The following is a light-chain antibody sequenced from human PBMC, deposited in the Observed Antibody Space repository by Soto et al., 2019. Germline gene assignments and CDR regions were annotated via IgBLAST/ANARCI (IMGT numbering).Light chain of an antibody. CDR3: QHDNNWPPLT. CDR2: GAS. J-gene: IGKJ4*01. Sequence: EIVMTQSPATLSVSPGERATLSCRASQSVSVNLAWYQQKPGQPPRLLIYGASTRATGIPARFSGSGSGTEFTLTINSLQSEDFAVYYCQHDNNWPPLTFGGGTKVEIK. V-gene: IGKV3-15*01. CDR1: QSVSVN.